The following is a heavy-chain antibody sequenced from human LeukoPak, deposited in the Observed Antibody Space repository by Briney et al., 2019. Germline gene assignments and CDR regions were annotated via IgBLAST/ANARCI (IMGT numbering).Heavy chain of an antibody. Sequence: PGGSLRLSCAASGFTLSSNYMSWVRQAPGKGLEWVSVIYSGGSTYFADSVKGRFTISRDNSKNTLYLQMNSLRAEDTAVYYCARALSAVTTAQYYFDYWGQGTLVTVSS. CDR1: GFTLSSNY. CDR3: ARALSAVTTAQYYFDY. CDR2: IYSGGST. J-gene: IGHJ4*02. V-gene: IGHV3-66*01. D-gene: IGHD4-17*01.